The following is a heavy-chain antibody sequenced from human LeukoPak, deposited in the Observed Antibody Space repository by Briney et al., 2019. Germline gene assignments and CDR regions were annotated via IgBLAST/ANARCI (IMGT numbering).Heavy chain of an antibody. D-gene: IGHD4-17*01. CDR2: ISSSSSYI. Sequence: GGSLRLSCAASGFTFSSYSMNWVRQAPGKGLEWVSSISSSSSYIYYADSVKGRFTISRDNTKNSLYLQMNSLRAEDTAVYYCARDGYGDYVAVGGDYWGQGTLVTVSS. CDR3: ARDGYGDYVAVGGDY. V-gene: IGHV3-21*01. J-gene: IGHJ4*02. CDR1: GFTFSSYS.